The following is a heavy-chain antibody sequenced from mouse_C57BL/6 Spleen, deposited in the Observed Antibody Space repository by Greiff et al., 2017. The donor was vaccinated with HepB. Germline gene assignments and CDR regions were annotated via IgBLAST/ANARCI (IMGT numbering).Heavy chain of an antibody. CDR1: GYTFTDYE. D-gene: IGHD2-2*01. CDR2: IDPETGGT. Sequence: VQLQQSGAELVRPGASVTLSCKASGYTFTDYEMHWVKQTPVHGLEWIGAIDPETGGTAYNQKFKGKAILTADKSSSTAYMELRSLTSEDSAVYYCTRRAVTPPAMDSWGQGTSVTVSS. CDR3: TRRAVTPPAMDS. J-gene: IGHJ4*01. V-gene: IGHV1-15*01.